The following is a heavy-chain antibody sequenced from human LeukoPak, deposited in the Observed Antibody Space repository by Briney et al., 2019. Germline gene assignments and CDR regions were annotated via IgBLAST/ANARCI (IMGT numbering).Heavy chain of an antibody. Sequence: QTGGPLRLSCAASGFNFSSDWMSWVRQAPGKGLEWVANIKQDGSEKYYVDSVKGRFTISRDNAKNSLYLQMNSLRAEDTAVYYCARDYGVYGDYAFDYWGQGTLVTVSS. J-gene: IGHJ4*02. CDR3: ARDYGVYGDYAFDY. CDR2: IKQDGSEK. V-gene: IGHV3-7*01. CDR1: GFNFSSDW. D-gene: IGHD4-17*01.